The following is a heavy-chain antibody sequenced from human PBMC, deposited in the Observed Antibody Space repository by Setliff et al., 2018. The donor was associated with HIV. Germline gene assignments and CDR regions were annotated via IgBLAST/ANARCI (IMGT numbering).Heavy chain of an antibody. J-gene: IGHJ5*02. D-gene: IGHD6-13*01. V-gene: IGHV4-39*01. Sequence: SETLSLTCNVSGGSTSSGIQYWGWVRQSPGKGLEWIGTISYSGNAYYNPSLKSRVTISVDTSKSQFSLNVKSMTAADTAIYYCARRGSSWYSHWFDPWGQGTLVTVSS. CDR2: ISYSGNA. CDR3: ARRGSSWYSHWFDP. CDR1: GGSTSSGIQY.